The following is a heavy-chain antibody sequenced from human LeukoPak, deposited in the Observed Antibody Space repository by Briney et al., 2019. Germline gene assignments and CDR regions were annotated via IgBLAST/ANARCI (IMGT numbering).Heavy chain of an antibody. CDR2: ISSNGRTT. Sequence: PRGSLRLSCAASGFIFRNYALHWVRQAPGKGLEYISAISSNGRTTYYAESVRGRFTISRDDSKNTLYLQMGSLRAEDMAVYYCARRFGELLNYMDVWGTGTTVTVSS. J-gene: IGHJ6*03. CDR1: GFIFRNYA. D-gene: IGHD3-10*01. CDR3: ARRFGELLNYMDV. V-gene: IGHV3-64*02.